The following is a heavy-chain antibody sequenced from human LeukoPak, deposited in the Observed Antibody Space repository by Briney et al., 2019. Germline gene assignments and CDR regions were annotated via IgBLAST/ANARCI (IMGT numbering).Heavy chain of an antibody. D-gene: IGHD3-10*01. J-gene: IGHJ4*02. CDR3: AMHPRITMVRGIAD. CDR2: ISGSGGST. V-gene: IGHV3-23*01. Sequence: GGSLRLSCAASGFTFSSYAMSWVRQAPGKGLEGVSAISGSGGSTYYADSVKGRFTISRDNSKNTLYLQRNSLRAEDTAVYCCAMHPRITMVRGIADRGQGTLVTVSS. CDR1: GFTFSSYA.